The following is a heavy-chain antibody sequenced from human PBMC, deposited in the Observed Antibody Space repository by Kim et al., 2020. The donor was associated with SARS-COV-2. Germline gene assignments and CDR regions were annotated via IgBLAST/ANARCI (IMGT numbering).Heavy chain of an antibody. V-gene: IGHV6-1*01. J-gene: IGHJ4*02. D-gene: IGHD1-7*01. CDR3: ARLSWNYFYDY. Sequence: DYAVSVKSRITINPDTSKNQFSLQLNSVTPEDTTVYYCARLSWNYFYDYWGQGTLVTVSS.